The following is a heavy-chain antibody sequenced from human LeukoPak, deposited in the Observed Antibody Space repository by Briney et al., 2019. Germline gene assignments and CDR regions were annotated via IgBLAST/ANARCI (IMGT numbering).Heavy chain of an antibody. CDR1: GFTFSDYP. J-gene: IGHJ5*02. CDR2: ISSSSSSTM. V-gene: IGHV3-48*01. Sequence: PGGSLRLSCAASGFTFSDYPMNWVRQAPGKGLEWVSYISSSSSSTMHYADSVKGRFTISRDNAKNSLFLQLNSLRAEDTAVYYCARDRQHLSPSNWFDPWGQGTLVTVSS. D-gene: IGHD6-13*01. CDR3: ARDRQHLSPSNWFDP.